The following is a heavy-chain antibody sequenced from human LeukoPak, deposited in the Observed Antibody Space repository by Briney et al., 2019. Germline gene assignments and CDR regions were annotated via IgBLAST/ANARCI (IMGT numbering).Heavy chain of an antibody. CDR1: GGSVSSGSYY. Sequence: PSETLSLTCTVSGGSVSSGSYYWNWIRQPAGKGLEWLGRIYASGNTNYNPSLKSRVTISVDTSKNQFSLKLSSVTAADTAVYYCARERPGGSSWYKDAFDIWGQGTMVTVSS. J-gene: IGHJ3*02. D-gene: IGHD6-13*01. CDR2: IYASGNT. V-gene: IGHV4-61*10. CDR3: ARERPGGSSWYKDAFDI.